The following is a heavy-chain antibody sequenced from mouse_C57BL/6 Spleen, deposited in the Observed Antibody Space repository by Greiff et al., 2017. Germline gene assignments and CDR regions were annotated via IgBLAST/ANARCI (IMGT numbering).Heavy chain of an antibody. Sequence: QVQLKQPGAELVKPGASVKLSCKASGYTFTSYWMHWVKQRPGQGLEWIGMIHPNSGSTNYNEKFKSKATLTVDKSSSTAYMQLSSLTSEDSAVYYCARRDYGSSPFYAMDYWGQGTSVTVSS. CDR1: GYTFTSYW. CDR2: IHPNSGST. J-gene: IGHJ4*01. V-gene: IGHV1-64*01. CDR3: ARRDYGSSPFYAMDY. D-gene: IGHD1-1*01.